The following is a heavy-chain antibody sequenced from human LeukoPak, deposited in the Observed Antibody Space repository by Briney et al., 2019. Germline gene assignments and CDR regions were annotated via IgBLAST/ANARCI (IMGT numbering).Heavy chain of an antibody. V-gene: IGHV4-39*02. Sequence: SETLSLTCTVSGGSISSSSYYWGWIRQPPGKGLEWIGSIYYSGSTYYNPSLKSRVTISVDTSKNQFSLKLSSVTAADTAVYYCARERSENHFDYWGQGTLVTVSS. CDR1: GGSISSSSYY. CDR2: IYYSGST. J-gene: IGHJ4*02. CDR3: ARERSENHFDY. D-gene: IGHD1-14*01.